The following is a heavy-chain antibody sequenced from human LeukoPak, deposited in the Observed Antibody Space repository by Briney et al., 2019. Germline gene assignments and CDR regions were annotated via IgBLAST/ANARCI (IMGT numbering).Heavy chain of an antibody. V-gene: IGHV1-18*01. Sequence: ASVKVCCKASGYTFTSYGISWVRQAPGQGLEWMGWISAYNGNTNYAQKLQGRVTMTTDTSTSTAYMELRSLRSDDTAVYYCARTSHCSSTSCYSSWFDPWGQGTLVTVSS. J-gene: IGHJ5*02. CDR3: ARTSHCSSTSCYSSWFDP. D-gene: IGHD2-2*01. CDR2: ISAYNGNT. CDR1: GYTFTSYG.